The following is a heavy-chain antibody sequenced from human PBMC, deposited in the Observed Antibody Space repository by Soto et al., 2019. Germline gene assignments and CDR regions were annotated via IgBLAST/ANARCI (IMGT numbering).Heavy chain of an antibody. CDR1: GYTFTSYD. CDR3: ARETYDSSDIRAFDI. Sequence: GASVKVSCKASGYTFTSYDINWVRQATGQGLEWMGGIIPNIGNTSYAQKFQGRVTITADESTSTAYMELSSLRSEDTAVYYCARETYDSSDIRAFDIWGQGTMVTVSS. CDR2: IIPNIGNT. J-gene: IGHJ3*02. D-gene: IGHD3-22*01. V-gene: IGHV1-69*13.